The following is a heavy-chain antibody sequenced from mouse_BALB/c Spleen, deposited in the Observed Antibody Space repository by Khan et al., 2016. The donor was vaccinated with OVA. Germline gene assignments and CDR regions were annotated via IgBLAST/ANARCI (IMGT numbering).Heavy chain of an antibody. CDR1: GYTFTSYW. J-gene: IGHJ2*01. CDR3: SRDRIDY. CDR2: INPTSGYT. V-gene: IGHV1-7*01. Sequence: QVQLKQSGAELAKPGASVKMSCKASGYTFTSYWMHWIKQRPGQGLEWIGYINPTSGYTAYNQKFKDKATLTADKSSSTAYMPLSSLTSDDSAGYYCSRDRIDYWGQGTALTVSS.